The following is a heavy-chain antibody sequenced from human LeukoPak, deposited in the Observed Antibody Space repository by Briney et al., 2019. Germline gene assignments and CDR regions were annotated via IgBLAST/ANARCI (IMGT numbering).Heavy chain of an antibody. CDR1: GGSISSSSYC. J-gene: IGHJ4*02. Sequence: SETLSLTCTVSGGSISSSSYCWGWLRQPPGKGLEWIGSIYHSGSTYYNPSLKSRVTISVDTSKNQFSLKLSSVTAADTAVYYCARDPNRRVGATTGLDYWGQGTLVTVSS. CDR3: ARDPNRRVGATTGLDY. D-gene: IGHD1-26*01. V-gene: IGHV4-39*07. CDR2: IYHSGST.